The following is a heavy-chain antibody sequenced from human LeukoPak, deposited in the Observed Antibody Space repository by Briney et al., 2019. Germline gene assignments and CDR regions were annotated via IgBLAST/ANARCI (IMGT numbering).Heavy chain of an antibody. J-gene: IGHJ4*02. CDR3: ARETIYSDKVIDH. CDR2: ISISNNSI. V-gene: IGHV3-48*01. D-gene: IGHD4-17*01. CDR1: GFTFSCYS. Sequence: PGGSLRLSCAASGFTFSCYSFNWVRQAPGKGLEWIAYISISNNSIYYADSVKGRFTISRDNAKNSLYLQMNSLRVEDTAVYYCARETIYSDKVIDHWGQGTPVTVSS.